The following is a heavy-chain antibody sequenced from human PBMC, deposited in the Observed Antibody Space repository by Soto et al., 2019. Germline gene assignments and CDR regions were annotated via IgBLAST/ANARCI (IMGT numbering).Heavy chain of an antibody. CDR3: ARSEHGYNAFDY. J-gene: IGHJ4*02. CDR2: ISFDGEDS. D-gene: IGHD5-12*01. Sequence: QVVLVESGGGVVQPGRSLRLSCAASGFVFSDYAMHWIRQAPGKGLEWLTFISFDGEDSYYADSVKGRFAISRDSSKNTLYLQMNRLRLEDTAVYYCARSEHGYNAFDYWGRGTLVTVSS. CDR1: GFVFSDYA. V-gene: IGHV3-30*09.